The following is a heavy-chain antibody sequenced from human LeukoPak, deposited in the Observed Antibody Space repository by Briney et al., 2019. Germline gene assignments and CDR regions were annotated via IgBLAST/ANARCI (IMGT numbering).Heavy chain of an antibody. Sequence: GGSLRLSCATSGFTFSRYGMHWVRQAPGKGLEWVAFIRSDGSNKYYADSVKGRFTISRDNSKNTLYLQMNSLRAEDTAVYYCAKEGQYLGTYYYMDVWGKGTTVTVSS. CDR3: AKEGQYLGTYYYMDV. V-gene: IGHV3-30*02. D-gene: IGHD4-11*01. J-gene: IGHJ6*03. CDR1: GFTFSRYG. CDR2: IRSDGSNK.